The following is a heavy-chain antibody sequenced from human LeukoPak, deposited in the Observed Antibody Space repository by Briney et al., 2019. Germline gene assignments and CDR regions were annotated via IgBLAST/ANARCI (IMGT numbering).Heavy chain of an antibody. J-gene: IGHJ4*02. V-gene: IGHV4-39*01. CDR3: ARHLLRRYFDWLSAYYFDY. CDR1: GGSISSSSYY. CDR2: INHSGST. D-gene: IGHD3-9*01. Sequence: SETLSLTCTVSGGSISSSSYYWSWIRQPPGKGLEWIGEINHSGSTNYNPSLKSRVTISVDTSKNQFSLKLSSVTAADTAVYYCARHLLRRYFDWLSAYYFDYWGQGTLVTVSS.